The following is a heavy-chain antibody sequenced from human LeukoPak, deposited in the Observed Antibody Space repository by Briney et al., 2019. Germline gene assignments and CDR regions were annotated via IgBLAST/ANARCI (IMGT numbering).Heavy chain of an antibody. CDR2: IYSGGST. J-gene: IGHJ3*02. Sequence: PGGSLRLSCAASGFTVSSNYMSWVRQAPGKGLEWVSVIYSGGSTYYADSVKGRFTISRDNSKNTLYLQMNSLRAEDTAVYYCAREWAYRSGPPDAFDIWGQGTMVTVSS. CDR3: AREWAYRSGPPDAFDI. CDR1: GFTVSSNY. V-gene: IGHV3-66*01. D-gene: IGHD3-10*01.